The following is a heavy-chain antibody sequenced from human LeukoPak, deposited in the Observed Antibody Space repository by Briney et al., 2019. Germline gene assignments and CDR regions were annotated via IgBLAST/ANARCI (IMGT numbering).Heavy chain of an antibody. CDR3: ATIAAAALARYYYYYMDV. CDR2: IIPIFGTA. J-gene: IGHJ6*03. D-gene: IGHD6-13*01. CDR1: GGTFSSYA. V-gene: IGHV1-69*01. Sequence: GSSVKVSCKASGGTFSSYAISWVRWAPGQGLEWMGGIIPIFGTANYAQKFQGRVTITADESTSTAYMELSSLRSEDTAVYYCATIAAAALARYYYYYMDVWGKGTTVTISS.